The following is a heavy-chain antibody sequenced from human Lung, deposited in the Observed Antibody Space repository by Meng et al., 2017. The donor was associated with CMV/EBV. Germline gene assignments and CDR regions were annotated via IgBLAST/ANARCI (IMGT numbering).Heavy chain of an antibody. CDR2: ISWNSGSI. CDR1: GFTFDDYA. D-gene: IGHD2-15*01. CDR3: AKDKGYYPDAFDI. J-gene: IGHJ3*02. Sequence: SLKISCASSGFTFDDYAMHWVRQAPGKGLEWVSGISWNSGSIGYADSVKGRLTISRDNAKNSLYLQMNSLRAEDTALYFCAKDKGYYPDAFDIWGQGTMVTVSS. V-gene: IGHV3-9*01.